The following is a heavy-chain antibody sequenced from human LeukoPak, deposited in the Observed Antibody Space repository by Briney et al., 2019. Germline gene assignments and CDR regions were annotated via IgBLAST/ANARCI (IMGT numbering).Heavy chain of an antibody. V-gene: IGHV1-69*05. J-gene: IGHJ4*02. D-gene: IGHD5-18*01. CDR2: ISPIFGTA. CDR1: GGTFSSYA. Sequence: SVKVSCKASGGTFSSYAISWVRQAPGQGLEWMGGISPIFGTANYAQKFQGRVTITTDESTSTAYMELSSLRSEDTAVYYCARARGYSYGPADYWGQGTLVTVSS. CDR3: ARARGYSYGPADY.